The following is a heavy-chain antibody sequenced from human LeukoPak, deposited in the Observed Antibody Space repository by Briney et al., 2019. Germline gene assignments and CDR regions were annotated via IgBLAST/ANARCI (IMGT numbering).Heavy chain of an antibody. J-gene: IGHJ4*02. CDR2: IYYSGST. Sequence: YPSETLSLTCTVSGGSIISSSYYWGWIRQPPGKGLEWIGSIYYSGSTYYNPSLKSRVTISVDTSKNQFSLKLSSVTAADTAVYYCARRDYGDYSLDYWGQGTLVTVSS. D-gene: IGHD4-17*01. CDR3: ARRDYGDYSLDY. V-gene: IGHV4-39*01. CDR1: GGSIISSSYY.